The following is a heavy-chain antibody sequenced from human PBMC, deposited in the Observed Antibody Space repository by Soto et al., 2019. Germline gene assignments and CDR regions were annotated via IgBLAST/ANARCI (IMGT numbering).Heavy chain of an antibody. CDR2: INPSGGST. J-gene: IGHJ3*02. V-gene: IGHV1-46*02. CDR3: ARVLYYDFWSGPPDAFDI. D-gene: IGHD3-3*01. Sequence: ASLKDPCRESGYSCNSDYIHWGRQAPGQGLEWMGIINPSGGSTSYAQKLQGRVTMTTDTSTSTAYMELRSLRSDDTAVYYCARVLYYDFWSGPPDAFDIWGQGTMVTVSS. CDR1: GYSCNSDY.